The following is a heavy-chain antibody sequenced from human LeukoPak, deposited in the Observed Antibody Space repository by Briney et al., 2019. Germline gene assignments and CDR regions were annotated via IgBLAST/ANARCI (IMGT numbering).Heavy chain of an antibody. CDR2: INPGDSAT. CDR3: ARFEPSGHY. Sequence: GESLKISCKGSGYSFTRYWIGWVRQMPGKGLDWMGIINPGDSATRYSPSFQGQVTISADKSVNTAYVQWSSLKASDSAMYYCARFEPSGHYWGQGTLVTVSS. D-gene: IGHD1-14*01. J-gene: IGHJ4*02. CDR1: GYSFTRYW. V-gene: IGHV5-51*01.